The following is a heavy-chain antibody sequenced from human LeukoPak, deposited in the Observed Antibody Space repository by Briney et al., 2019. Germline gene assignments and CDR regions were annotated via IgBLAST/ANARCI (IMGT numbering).Heavy chain of an antibody. CDR1: GYTFTSYA. D-gene: IGHD6-19*01. J-gene: IGHJ4*02. Sequence: ASVKVSCKASGYTFTSYAMNWVRQAPGQALEWMGWINTKTGNPTYVQGFTGRYVFALDTSVSTAYLEISSLEAEDSAVYYCARGNRKITVDIWGQGTLVTVSS. CDR3: ARGNRKITVDI. V-gene: IGHV7-4-1*02. CDR2: INTKTGNP.